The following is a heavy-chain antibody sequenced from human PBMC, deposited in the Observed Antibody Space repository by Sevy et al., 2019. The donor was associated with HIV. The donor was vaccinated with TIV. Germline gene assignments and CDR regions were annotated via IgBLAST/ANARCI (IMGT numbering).Heavy chain of an antibody. CDR2: ISYDGSNK. Sequence: GGSLRLSCAASGFTFSSYAMHWVHQAPGKGLEWVAVISYDGSNKYYADSVKGRFTISRDNSKNTLYLQMNSLRAEDTAVYYCARDRISSGFEFDPWGQGTLVTVSS. CDR3: ARDRISSGFEFDP. D-gene: IGHD6-19*01. V-gene: IGHV3-30-3*01. CDR1: GFTFSSYA. J-gene: IGHJ5*02.